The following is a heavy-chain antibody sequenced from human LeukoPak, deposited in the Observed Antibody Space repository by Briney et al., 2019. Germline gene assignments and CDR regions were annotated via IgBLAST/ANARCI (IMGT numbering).Heavy chain of an antibody. V-gene: IGHV1-8*01. J-gene: IGHJ6*02. CDR1: GYTFTSYD. CDR2: MNPNSGNT. CDR3: ARGDRGYYYYGMDV. Sequence: ASVTVSFKASGYTFTSYDINWVRQATGQGLEWMGWMNPNSGNTGYAQQFQGRVTMTRNTSTSTAYMELSSLRSEDTAMYYCARGDRGYYYYGMDVWGQGTTVTVSS.